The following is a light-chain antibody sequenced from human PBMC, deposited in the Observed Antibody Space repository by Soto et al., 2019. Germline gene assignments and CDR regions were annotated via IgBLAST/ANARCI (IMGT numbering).Light chain of an antibody. Sequence: EIALTQSPGTLSLSPGERATLSCRASQSVGSRFLAWYQQKPGQAPRLLIYDTSTRATGIPARFSGSGSGTEFTLTISSLQSEDFAVYYCQQYSNWPPITFGQGTRLEIK. CDR1: QSVGSRF. CDR3: QQYSNWPPIT. CDR2: DTS. J-gene: IGKJ5*01. V-gene: IGKV3-15*01.